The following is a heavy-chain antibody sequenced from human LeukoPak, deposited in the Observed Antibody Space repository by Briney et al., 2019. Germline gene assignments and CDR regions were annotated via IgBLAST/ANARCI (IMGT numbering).Heavy chain of an antibody. D-gene: IGHD3-10*01. CDR2: VTWNSDNI. CDR1: GFTFDDFA. J-gene: IGHJ4*02. V-gene: IGHV3-9*01. CDR3: ARSLVVRGD. Sequence: PGGSLRLSCAASGFTFDDFAMHWVRQAPGKGLEWVSGVTWNSDNIAYADSVKGRFTISRDNSKNTLYLQMNSLRAEDTAVYYCARSLVVRGDWGQGTLVTVSS.